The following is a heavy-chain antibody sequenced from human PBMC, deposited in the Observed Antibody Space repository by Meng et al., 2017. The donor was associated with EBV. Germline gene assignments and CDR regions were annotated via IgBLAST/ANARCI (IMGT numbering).Heavy chain of an antibody. Sequence: QVVMGESWAEVTKPGVSVKVSCKASGGTLSSYAISWVRQAPGQGLEWMGGIIPIFGTANYAQKFQGRVTITADKSTSTAYMELSSMRSEDTAVYYCARAEIAAAGRLDYWGQGTLVTVSS. J-gene: IGHJ4*02. CDR2: IIPIFGTA. CDR1: GGTLSSYA. CDR3: ARAEIAAAGRLDY. D-gene: IGHD6-13*01. V-gene: IGHV1-69*06.